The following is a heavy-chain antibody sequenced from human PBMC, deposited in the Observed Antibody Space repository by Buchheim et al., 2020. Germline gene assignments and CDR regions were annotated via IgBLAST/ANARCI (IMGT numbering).Heavy chain of an antibody. CDR2: INHSGST. D-gene: IGHD3-10*01. V-gene: IGHV4-34*01. CDR1: GGSFSGYY. CDR3: ARGEMIRGRRVVRGVNFDY. Sequence: QVQLQQWGAGLLKPSETLSLTCAVYGGSFSGYYWSWIRQPPGKGLEWIGEINHSGSTNYNPSLKSRVTISVDTSKNQIYLKLSSVTAADTAVYYCARGEMIRGRRVVRGVNFDYWGQGTL. J-gene: IGHJ4*02.